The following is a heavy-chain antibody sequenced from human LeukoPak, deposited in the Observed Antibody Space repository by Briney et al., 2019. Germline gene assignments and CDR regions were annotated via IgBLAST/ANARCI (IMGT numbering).Heavy chain of an antibody. D-gene: IGHD6-13*01. Sequence: GGSLRLSCAASGFTFSSYAMSWVRQAPGKGLEWVSVISGSGGSTYYADSVKGRFTISRDNSKNTLYLQMNSLRAEDTAVYYCAKGSSNWYLFDCWGQGTLVTVSS. CDR2: ISGSGGST. V-gene: IGHV3-23*01. CDR1: GFTFSSYA. J-gene: IGHJ4*02. CDR3: AKGSSNWYLFDC.